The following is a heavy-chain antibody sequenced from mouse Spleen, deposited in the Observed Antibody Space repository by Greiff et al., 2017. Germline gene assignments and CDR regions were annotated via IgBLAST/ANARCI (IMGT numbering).Heavy chain of an antibody. Sequence: EVQGVESGGGLVKPGGSLKLSCAASGFTFSDYYMYWVRQTPEKRLEWVATISDGGSYTYYPDSVKGRFTISRDNAKNNLYLQMSSLKSEDTAMYYCARDYDGYYVGYAMDYWGQGTSVTVSS. CDR3: ARDYDGYYVGYAMDY. V-gene: IGHV5-4*02. D-gene: IGHD2-3*01. CDR2: ISDGGSYT. J-gene: IGHJ4*01. CDR1: GFTFSDYY.